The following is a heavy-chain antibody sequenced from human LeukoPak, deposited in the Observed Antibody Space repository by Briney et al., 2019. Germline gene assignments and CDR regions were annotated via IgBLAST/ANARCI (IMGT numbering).Heavy chain of an antibody. V-gene: IGHV1-8*01. CDR2: MNPNSGNT. CDR1: GYTFTSYD. CDR3: ARGHFLGKVPGIAVAGVDY. Sequence: GASVKASCKASGYTFTSYDINWVRQATGQGLEWMGWMNPNSGNTGYAQKFQGRVTMTRNTSISTAYMELSSLRSEDTAVYYCARGHFLGKVPGIAVAGVDYWGQGTLVTVSS. D-gene: IGHD6-19*01. J-gene: IGHJ4*02.